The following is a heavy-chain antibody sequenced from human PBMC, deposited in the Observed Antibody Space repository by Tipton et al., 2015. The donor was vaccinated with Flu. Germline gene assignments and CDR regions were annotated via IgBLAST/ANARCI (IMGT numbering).Heavy chain of an antibody. CDR1: GYTFTGYY. CDR2: INPNSGGT. V-gene: IGHV1-2*06. D-gene: IGHD5-12*01. Sequence: QLVQSGAEVKKPGASVKVSCKASGYTFTGYYMHWVRQAPGQGLEWMGRINPNSGGTNYAQKFQGRVTMTRDTSISTAYMELSRLRSDDTAVYYCARDRWLRRGRIIDCWGQGTLVTVSS. CDR3: ARDRWLRRGRIIDC. J-gene: IGHJ4*02.